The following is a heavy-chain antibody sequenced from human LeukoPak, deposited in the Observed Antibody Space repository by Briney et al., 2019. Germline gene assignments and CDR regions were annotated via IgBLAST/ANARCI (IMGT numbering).Heavy chain of an antibody. D-gene: IGHD6-13*01. CDR1: GGSFSGYY. CDR2: INHSGST. CDR3: GRATYSSSSFDY. V-gene: IGHV4-34*01. Sequence: PSGTLSLTCAVYGGSFSGYYWSWIRQPPGKGLEWIGEINHSGSTNYNPSLKSRVTISVDTSKNQFSLKLSSVTAADTAVYYCGRATYSSSSFDYWGQGTLVTVSS. J-gene: IGHJ4*02.